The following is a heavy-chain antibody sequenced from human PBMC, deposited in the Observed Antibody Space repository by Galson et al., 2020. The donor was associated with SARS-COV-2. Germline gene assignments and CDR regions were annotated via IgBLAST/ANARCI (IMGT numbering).Heavy chain of an antibody. D-gene: IGHD5-18*01. V-gene: IGHV3-21*01. Sequence: GGSLRLSCAASGFTFSSYSMNWVRQAPGKGLEWVSSISSSSSYIYYADSVKGRFTISRDNAKNSLYLQMNSLRAEDTAVYYCASWRGYSYGLDYWGQGTLVTVSS. CDR2: ISSSSSYI. CDR3: ASWRGYSYGLDY. CDR1: GFTFSSYS. J-gene: IGHJ4*02.